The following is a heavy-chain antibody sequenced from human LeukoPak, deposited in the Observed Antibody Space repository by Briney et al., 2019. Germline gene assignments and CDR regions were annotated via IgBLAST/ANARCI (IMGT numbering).Heavy chain of an antibody. D-gene: IGHD3-10*01. J-gene: IGHJ4*02. CDR3: TREKIPGLFGVLF. Sequence: GGSLRLSCTASGFTFGDYSMIWVRQAPGKGLEWVSSIRGETYGGTTEYAASVKGRLILSRDDSKSIAYLQLSSLRTEDTAVYYCTREKIPGLFGVLFWGQGTLVTVSS. CDR2: IRGETYGGTT. CDR1: GFTFGDYS. V-gene: IGHV3-49*04.